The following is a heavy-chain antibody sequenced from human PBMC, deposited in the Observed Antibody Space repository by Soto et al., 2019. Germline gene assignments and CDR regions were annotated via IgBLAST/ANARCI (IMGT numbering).Heavy chain of an antibody. CDR3: ARDRGNSPDFFDY. CDR2: IYYSGTT. D-gene: IGHD1-1*01. CDR1: GGSITSGGYY. Sequence: SETLSLTCTVSGGSITSGGYYWSWIRQHPGKGLEWIGYIYYSGTTYYNPSLKSRVTISVDTSKNQFSLKLSSVTAADTAVYYCARDRGNSPDFFDYWGQGTLVTVS. J-gene: IGHJ4*02. V-gene: IGHV4-31*03.